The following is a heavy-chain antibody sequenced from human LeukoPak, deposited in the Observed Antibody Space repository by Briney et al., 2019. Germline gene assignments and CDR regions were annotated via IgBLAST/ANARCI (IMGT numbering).Heavy chain of an antibody. D-gene: IGHD6-19*01. CDR1: GYTFTSYA. J-gene: IGHJ4*02. Sequence: ASVKVSCKASGYTFTSYAMHWVRQAPGQRLEWMGWINAGNGNTKYSQKFQGRVTITRDTSASTAYMELSSLRSEDTAVYYCALSGTRYNSAWCRIWGQGTLVTVSS. CDR2: INAGNGNT. V-gene: IGHV1-3*01. CDR3: ALSGTRYNSAWCRI.